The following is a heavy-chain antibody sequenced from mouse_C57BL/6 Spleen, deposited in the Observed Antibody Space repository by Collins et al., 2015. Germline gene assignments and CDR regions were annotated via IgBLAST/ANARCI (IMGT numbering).Heavy chain of an antibody. D-gene: IGHD1-1*01. J-gene: IGHJ2*01. CDR1: GYTFTDYY. Sequence: QVQLKQSGAELVRPGASVNLSCKASGYTFTDYYXNWVKQRPGQGLEWIAGIYPGSSNTYYNEKFKGKATLTAEKSSSTAYIQLSSLISEDSAVYFCVRTYGSSFYHFDYWGQGTTLTVSS. CDR2: IYPGSSNT. V-gene: IGHV1-76*01. CDR3: VRTYGSSFYHFDY.